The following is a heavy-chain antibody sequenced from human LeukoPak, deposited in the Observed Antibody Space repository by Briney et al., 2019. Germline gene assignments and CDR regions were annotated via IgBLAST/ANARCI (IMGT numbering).Heavy chain of an antibody. CDR1: GFTFSSYS. V-gene: IGHV3-21*01. D-gene: IGHD3-22*01. J-gene: IGHJ3*02. CDR2: ISSSSSYI. Sequence: GGSLRLSCAASGFTFSSYSMNWVRQAPGKGLEWVSSISSSSSYIYYADSVKGRFTISRDNAKNSLYLQMNSLRAEDTAVYYCASDGYYDSSGYRAFDIWGQGTMVTVSS. CDR3: ASDGYYDSSGYRAFDI.